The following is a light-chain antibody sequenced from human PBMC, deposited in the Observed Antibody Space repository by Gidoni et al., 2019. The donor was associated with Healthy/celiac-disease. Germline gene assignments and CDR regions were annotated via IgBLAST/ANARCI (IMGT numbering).Light chain of an antibody. Sequence: DIQMTQSPSSLSASVGDRVTITCRASQSISSYFNWYQQKPGKAPKLLIYAASRLQSGVPSRFSGSGSGTDFTLTISSLQPEDFATYYCQQSYSTPVCSLGQGTKLEIK. V-gene: IGKV1-39*01. J-gene: IGKJ2*04. CDR1: QSISSY. CDR2: AAS. CDR3: QQSYSTPVCS.